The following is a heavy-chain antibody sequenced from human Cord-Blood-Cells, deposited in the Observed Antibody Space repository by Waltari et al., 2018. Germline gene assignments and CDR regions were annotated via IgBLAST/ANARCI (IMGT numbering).Heavy chain of an antibody. J-gene: IGHJ3*02. CDR3: AKEVGGGVSRAFDI. CDR1: GFTFSSYA. Sequence: EVQLLESGGGLVQPGGSLRLSCAASGFTFSSYAMSWVRQAPGKGLEWVSAIRGSGGSKDYADSGKGRFTISRDNSKNTLYLQMNSLRAEDTAVYYCAKEVGGGVSRAFDIWGQGTMVTVSS. D-gene: IGHD1-26*01. V-gene: IGHV3-23*01. CDR2: IRGSGGSK.